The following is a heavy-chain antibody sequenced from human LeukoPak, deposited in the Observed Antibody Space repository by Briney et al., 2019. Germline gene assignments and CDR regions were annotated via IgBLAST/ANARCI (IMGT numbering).Heavy chain of an antibody. V-gene: IGHV3-74*01. J-gene: IGHJ4*02. CDR3: AREGRYGDYSVF. Sequence: GGSLRLSCAASKFTFSGNWMHWVRQAPGKGLVWVSRINSDGSTTNYADSVKGRFTISRDNAKNTLYLQMNSLRAEDTAVYYCAREGRYGDYSVFWGQGTLVTVSS. CDR2: INSDGSTT. CDR1: KFTFSGNW. D-gene: IGHD4-17*01.